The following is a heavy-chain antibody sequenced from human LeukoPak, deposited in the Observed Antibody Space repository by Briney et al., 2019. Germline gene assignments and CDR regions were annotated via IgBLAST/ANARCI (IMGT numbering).Heavy chain of an antibody. V-gene: IGHV3-7*01. Sequence: PGGSLRLSCVASGFTLGNYWMSWVRQAPGKVLEWVANIKQDGSEKYYVDSVKGQFTISRDNTKNSLYLQMNSLRAEDTAVYYCARAKDGYFDYWGQGTLVTVSS. CDR2: IKQDGSEK. CDR1: GFTLGNYW. D-gene: IGHD5-24*01. CDR3: ARAKDGYFDY. J-gene: IGHJ4*02.